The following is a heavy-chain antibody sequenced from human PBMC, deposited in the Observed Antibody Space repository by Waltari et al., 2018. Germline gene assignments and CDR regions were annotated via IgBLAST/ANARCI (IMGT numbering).Heavy chain of an antibody. CDR1: GFSLSSAAMG. Sequence: QVTLKESGPVLVKPTETPTLTCTVSGFSLSSAAMGVTWIRQPPGKALECLAHIFSDEDKSYSTSLKSRLTISKDTSKSQVVLTLTNMDPEDTATYYCARAIAGSGRYDSWGQGTLITVSA. V-gene: IGHV2-26*01. J-gene: IGHJ4*02. D-gene: IGHD3-10*01. CDR2: IFSDEDK. CDR3: ARAIAGSGRYDS.